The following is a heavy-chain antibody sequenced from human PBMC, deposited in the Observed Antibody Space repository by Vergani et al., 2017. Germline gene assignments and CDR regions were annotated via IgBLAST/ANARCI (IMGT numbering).Heavy chain of an antibody. Sequence: QVQLVESGGGVVQPGRSLRLSCAASGFTFSSYGMHWVRQAPGKGLEWVAVISYDGSNKYYADSVKGRFTISRDNSKNTLYLQMNSLRAEDTAVYYCAKDIDSSSWYSTFDYWGQGTLVTVSS. D-gene: IGHD6-13*01. J-gene: IGHJ4*02. CDR3: AKDIDSSSWYSTFDY. CDR2: ISYDGSNK. V-gene: IGHV3-30*18. CDR1: GFTFSSYG.